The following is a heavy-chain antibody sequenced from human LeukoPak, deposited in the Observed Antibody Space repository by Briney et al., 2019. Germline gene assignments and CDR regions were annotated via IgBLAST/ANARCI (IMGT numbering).Heavy chain of an antibody. V-gene: IGHV3-66*02. Sequence: GGSLRLSCAASGFTVSSNYMSWDRQAPGKGLEWVSVIYSGGSTYYADSVKGRFTISRDNSKNTLYLQMNSLRAEDTAVYYCARGWSYYYMDVWGKGTTVTVSS. CDR1: GFTVSSNY. J-gene: IGHJ6*03. CDR2: IYSGGST. D-gene: IGHD2-15*01. CDR3: ARGWSYYYMDV.